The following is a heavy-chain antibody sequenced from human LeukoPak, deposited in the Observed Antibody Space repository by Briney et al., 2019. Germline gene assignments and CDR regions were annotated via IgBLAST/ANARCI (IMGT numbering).Heavy chain of an antibody. CDR2: ISAYNGNT. D-gene: IGHD3-22*01. J-gene: IGHJ4*02. CDR3: VRDPSNSSGRYAYFDY. CDR1: GYTFTSYG. Sequence: ASVKVPCKASGYTFTSYGISWVRQAPGQGLEWMGWISAYNGNTNYAQKLQGRVTMTTDTSTSTAYMELRSLRSDDTAVYYCVRDPSNSSGRYAYFDYWGQGALVTVSS. V-gene: IGHV1-18*01.